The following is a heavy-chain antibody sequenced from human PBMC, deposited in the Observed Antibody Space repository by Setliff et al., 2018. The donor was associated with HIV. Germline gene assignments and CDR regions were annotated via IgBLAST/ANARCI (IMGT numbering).Heavy chain of an antibody. CDR1: GGSISSGGYS. Sequence: SETLSLTCAVSGGSISSGGYSWSWIRQPPGKGLELIGYIYHSGSTYYNPSLKSRVTISVDTSKNQFSLKLSFVTAADTAVYYCARSLRYFDWSLRRPSHDAFDFWGQGTMVTVSS. D-gene: IGHD3-9*01. CDR3: ARSLRYFDWSLRRPSHDAFDF. CDR2: IYHSGST. J-gene: IGHJ3*01. V-gene: IGHV4-30-2*05.